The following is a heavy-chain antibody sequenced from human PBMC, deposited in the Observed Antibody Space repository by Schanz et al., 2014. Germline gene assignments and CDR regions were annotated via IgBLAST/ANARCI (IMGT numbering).Heavy chain of an antibody. V-gene: IGHV4-34*02. Sequence: QVQLQQWGAGLLKPSETLSLTCAVYGGSFSSNYWSWIRQPPGKGLEWIGEINQSGTTNYNPSLKSRFTMSVDPSKTQISLPLRSVTAADTAVYYCARGGTYGIFYDHMDVWGRGTTVTVSS. D-gene: IGHD3-22*01. J-gene: IGHJ6*03. CDR3: ARGGTYGIFYDHMDV. CDR2: INQSGTT. CDR1: GGSFSSNY.